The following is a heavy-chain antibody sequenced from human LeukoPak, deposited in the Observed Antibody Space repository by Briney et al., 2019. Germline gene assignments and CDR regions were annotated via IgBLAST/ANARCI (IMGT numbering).Heavy chain of an antibody. D-gene: IGHD3-3*01. CDR3: ARGRYYDFWSGTMEGMDV. J-gene: IGHJ6*02. CDR2: FNHGGST. Sequence: PSETLSLTCAVYGGSLSGHYWSWIRQPPGKGLEWIGDFNHGGSTNYNPSLKSRVFISVDTPKNQMSLKVSSVTATDTAVYYCARGRYYDFWSGTMEGMDVWGQGTTVIVSS. CDR1: GGSLSGHY. V-gene: IGHV4-34*01.